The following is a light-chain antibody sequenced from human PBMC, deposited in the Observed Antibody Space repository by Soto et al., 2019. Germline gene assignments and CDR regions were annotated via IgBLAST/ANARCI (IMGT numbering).Light chain of an antibody. CDR3: LQDYNYPYT. CDR2: AAS. J-gene: IGKJ2*01. V-gene: IGKV1-6*01. Sequence: AIKMTQSPSSLSASVGDRVTITCRASQGIRNDLGWYQQKPGKAPKLLIYAASSLQSGVPSRFSGSGSGTDFTLTISSLQPEDFATYYYLQDYNYPYTFGQGTKLEIK. CDR1: QGIRND.